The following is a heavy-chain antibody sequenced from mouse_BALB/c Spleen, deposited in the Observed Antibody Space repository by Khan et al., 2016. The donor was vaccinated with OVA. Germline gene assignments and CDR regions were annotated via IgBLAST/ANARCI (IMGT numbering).Heavy chain of an antibody. CDR3: ARDDYFVGDAMDY. Sequence: QVQLQQSGPDLVKPGTSVRISCKASGYTFTTYYIHWVKQRPGQGLEWIGWIYPGNVNTNYNEKFKGKATLTVDKSSSTAYMQLSSLTSEDSAVYFCARDDYFVGDAMDYWGQGSSVTVSS. J-gene: IGHJ4*01. V-gene: IGHV1S56*01. CDR2: IYPGNVNT. D-gene: IGHD2-4*01. CDR1: GYTFTTYY.